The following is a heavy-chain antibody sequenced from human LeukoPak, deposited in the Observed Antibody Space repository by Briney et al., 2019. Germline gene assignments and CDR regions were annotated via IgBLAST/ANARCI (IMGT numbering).Heavy chain of an antibody. CDR1: GFTFSSYA. J-gene: IGHJ3*02. D-gene: IGHD3-10*01. V-gene: IGHV3-23*01. CDR2: ISGSGGST. Sequence: GGSLRLSCAASGFTFSSYAMSWVRQAPGKGLEWVSAISGSGGSTYYADSVKGRFIISRDNSKNTLYLQMNSLRAEDTAVYYCARDEGYGSGSFDIWGQGTMVTVSS. CDR3: ARDEGYGSGSFDI.